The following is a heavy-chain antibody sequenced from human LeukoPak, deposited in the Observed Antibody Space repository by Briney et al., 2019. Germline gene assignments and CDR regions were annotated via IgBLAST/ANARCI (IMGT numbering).Heavy chain of an antibody. Sequence: ASVKVSCKASGYILTGYYMHWVRQAPGQGLEWMGWINPNSGGTNYAQKFQGRVTMTRDTSISTVYMELSRLRSDDTAMYYCARAPVRGAIYFDYWGQGTLVTVSS. V-gene: IGHV1-2*02. CDR2: INPNSGGT. D-gene: IGHD3-10*01. CDR1: GYILTGYY. J-gene: IGHJ4*02. CDR3: ARAPVRGAIYFDY.